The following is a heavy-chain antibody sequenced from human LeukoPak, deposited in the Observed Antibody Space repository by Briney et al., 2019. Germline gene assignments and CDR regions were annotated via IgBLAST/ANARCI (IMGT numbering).Heavy chain of an antibody. CDR3: ARGGRSTYGIDI. D-gene: IGHD3-16*01. V-gene: IGHV4-59*01. Sequence: SETLSLTCTASGGSISSYYWSWIRQPPGKGLEWIGYIYYSGSTNYNPSLKSRVTISVDTSKNQFSLKLSSVTAADTAVYYCARGGRSTYGIDIWGQGTMVTVSS. CDR1: GGSISSYY. CDR2: IYYSGST. J-gene: IGHJ3*02.